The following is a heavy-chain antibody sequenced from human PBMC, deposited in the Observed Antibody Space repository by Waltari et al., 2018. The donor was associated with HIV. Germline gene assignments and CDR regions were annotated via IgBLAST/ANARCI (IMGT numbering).Heavy chain of an antibody. CDR1: GFTLSSYS. J-gene: IGHJ4*02. V-gene: IGHV3-21*01. D-gene: IGHD3-10*01. CDR3: ASVGPGSSGN. CDR2: ISTSSNYR. Sequence: EVQLVESGGGLVKPGGSLRLSCAASGFTLSSYSMNWVRKAPGKGREWVSSISTSSNYRYYADSVKCRVTISRDNSKNSLYLQMNSLRAEDTAVYYCASVGPGSSGNWGQGTLVTVSS.